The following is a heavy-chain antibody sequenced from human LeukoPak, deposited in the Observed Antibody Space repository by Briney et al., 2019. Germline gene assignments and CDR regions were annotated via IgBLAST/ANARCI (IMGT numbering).Heavy chain of an antibody. D-gene: IGHD3-16*01. J-gene: IGHJ4*02. CDR3: VKIVMAGGYFDY. CDR2: ISSNGATT. V-gene: IGHV3-64*05. Sequence: GGSLRPSCSASGFTFSSYAMHWVPQAPGKGLEYVSAISSNGATTYYADSVKGRFTISRDNSKNTLYFQMSSLRPEDTAVYYCVKIVMAGGYFDYWGQGTLVTVSS. CDR1: GFTFSSYA.